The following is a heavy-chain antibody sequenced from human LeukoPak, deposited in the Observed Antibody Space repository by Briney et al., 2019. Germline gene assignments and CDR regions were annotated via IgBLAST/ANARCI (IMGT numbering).Heavy chain of an antibody. Sequence: PGGSLRLSCAASGFTFDRYPMHWVRQAPGKGLEWVALISYDGSYKFYGDSVKGRFTISRDNTKNSLYLQMNSLRAEDTAVYYCARSRHDYGDYWGQGTLVTVSS. CDR3: ARSRHDYGDY. V-gene: IGHV3-30-3*01. CDR2: ISYDGSYK. CDR1: GFTFDRYP. D-gene: IGHD1-1*01. J-gene: IGHJ4*02.